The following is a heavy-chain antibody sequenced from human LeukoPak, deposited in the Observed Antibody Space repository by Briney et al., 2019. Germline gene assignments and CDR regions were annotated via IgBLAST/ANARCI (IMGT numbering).Heavy chain of an antibody. CDR2: IYYSGST. Sequence: SETLSLTCTVSGGSISSYYWSWIRQPPGKGLEWIGYIYYSGSTNYNPSLKSRVTISVDTSKNQFSLKLSSVTAADTAVYYCARGGVKDYSNDSKRRSYYYYYMDVWGKGTTVTVSS. V-gene: IGHV4-59*01. J-gene: IGHJ6*03. CDR1: GGSISSYY. CDR3: ARGGVKDYSNDSKRRSYYYYYMDV. D-gene: IGHD4-11*01.